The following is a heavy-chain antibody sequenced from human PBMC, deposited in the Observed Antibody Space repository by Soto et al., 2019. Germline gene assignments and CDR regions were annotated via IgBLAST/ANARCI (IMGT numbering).Heavy chain of an antibody. D-gene: IGHD6-6*01. CDR1: GYSFTSYW. Sequence: GESLKISCKGSGYSFTSYWISWVRQMPGKGLEWMGRIDPSDSYTNYSPSFQGHVTISADKSISTAYLQWSSLKASDTATYYCARQGLEEDSSPSTRGECYYRCCMDGWGRGNRVAVSS. CDR2: IDPSDSYT. J-gene: IGHJ6*04. V-gene: IGHV5-10-1*01. CDR3: ARQGLEEDSSPSTRGECYYRCCMDG.